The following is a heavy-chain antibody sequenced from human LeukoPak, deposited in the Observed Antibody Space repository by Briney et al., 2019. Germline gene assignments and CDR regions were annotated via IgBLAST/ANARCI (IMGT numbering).Heavy chain of an antibody. J-gene: IGHJ4*02. CDR3: ARGSNLRGSGWLVGY. CDR1: GGSISSYY. D-gene: IGHD6-19*01. CDR2: IYYSGST. V-gene: IGHV4-59*12. Sequence: PSETLSLTCTVSGGSISSYYWSWIRQPPGKGLEWIGYIYYSGSTNYNPSLKSRVTISVDTSKNQFSLKLSSVTAADTAVYYCARGSNLRGSGWLVGYWGQGTLVTVSS.